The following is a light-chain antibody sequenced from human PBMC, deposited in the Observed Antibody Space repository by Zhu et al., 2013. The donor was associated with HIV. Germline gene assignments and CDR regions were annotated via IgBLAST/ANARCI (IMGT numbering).Light chain of an antibody. CDR2: GTS. V-gene: IGKV3-20*01. CDR1: QSVSSTY. J-gene: IGKJ4*01. CDR3: QHYGSSSLT. Sequence: EIVLTQSPGTLSLSPGERATLSCRASQSVSSTYLAWYQQQPGQPPRLLIYGTSNRATGIPDRFSGSGSGTDFTLTISRLEPEDFAVYYCQHYGSSSLTFGGGTKVEIK.